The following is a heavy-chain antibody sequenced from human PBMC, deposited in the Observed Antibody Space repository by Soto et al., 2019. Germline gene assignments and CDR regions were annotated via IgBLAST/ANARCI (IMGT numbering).Heavy chain of an antibody. CDR2: MNHSGGT. V-gene: IGHV4-34*01. Sequence: SENLSLTSAAHGGSFSGYYWSWLRQPPGKVLEWIGEMNHSGGTNYSPSLKSRVTISVDTSKHQFSLKLSSVTAADTAVYCFARGRSTYGSGFSWFDPWGQGPLV. J-gene: IGHJ5*02. CDR3: ARGRSTYGSGFSWFDP. D-gene: IGHD3-10*01. CDR1: GGSFSGYY.